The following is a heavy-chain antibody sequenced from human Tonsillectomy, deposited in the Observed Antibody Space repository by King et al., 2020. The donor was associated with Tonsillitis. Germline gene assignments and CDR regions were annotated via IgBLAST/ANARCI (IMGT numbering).Heavy chain of an antibody. CDR3: AGEPVAVAFASDFDL. CDR1: GFTFRDYA. Sequence: VQLVESGGGLVQPGGSLRLSCAASGFTFRDYAMTWVRQTPDKGLDWVSAIRASGRGKFHADSVQGRFSISRDNSKNTLYMEMKSLRAEDTALYYCAGEPVAVAFASDFDLWGRGTLVTVSS. CDR2: IRASGRGK. V-gene: IGHV3-23*04. D-gene: IGHD6-19*01. J-gene: IGHJ2*01.